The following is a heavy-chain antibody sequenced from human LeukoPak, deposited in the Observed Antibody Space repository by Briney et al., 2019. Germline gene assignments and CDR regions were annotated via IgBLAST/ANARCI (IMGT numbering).Heavy chain of an antibody. CDR1: GDSVSSGSHH. Sequence: PSETLSLTCTVSGDSVSSGSHHWSWIRQPPGKGLEWIGEINHSGSTNYNPSLKSRVTISVDTSKNQFSLKLSSVTAADTAVYYCARGKKYYYDSSGYSPFDYWGQGTLVTVSS. V-gene: IGHV4-39*07. J-gene: IGHJ4*02. CDR2: INHSGST. D-gene: IGHD3-22*01. CDR3: ARGKKYYYDSSGYSPFDY.